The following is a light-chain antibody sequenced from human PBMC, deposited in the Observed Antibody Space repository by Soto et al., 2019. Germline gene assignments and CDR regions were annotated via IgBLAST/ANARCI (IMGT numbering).Light chain of an antibody. CDR2: AAS. J-gene: IGKJ3*01. CDR1: QGIRNF. V-gene: IGKV1-27*01. Sequence: DIQMTQSPTSLSASVGDRVTITCQASQGIRNFVAWYQQKPGKAPKLLIYAASTLQSGVPSRFSGSGSGTDFTLTSHCLQPEDVATYSCKKYISVPLFVPGTKVELK. CDR3: KKYISVPL.